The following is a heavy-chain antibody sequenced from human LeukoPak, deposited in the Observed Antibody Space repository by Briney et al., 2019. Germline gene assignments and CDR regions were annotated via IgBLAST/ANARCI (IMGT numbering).Heavy chain of an antibody. J-gene: IGHJ4*02. CDR2: TYTSGST. V-gene: IGHV4-4*07. CDR3: ARVEDSSGYYEYYFDY. CDR1: GGSISSYY. D-gene: IGHD3-22*01. Sequence: SETLSLTCTVSGGSISSYYWSWIRQPAGKGLEWIGRTYTSGSTNYNPSLKSRVTMSVDTSKNQFSLKLSSVTAADTAVYYCARVEDSSGYYEYYFDYWGQGTLVTVSS.